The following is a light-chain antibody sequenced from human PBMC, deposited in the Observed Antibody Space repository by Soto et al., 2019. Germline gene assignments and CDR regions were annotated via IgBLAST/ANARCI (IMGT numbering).Light chain of an antibody. CDR3: QQYYDTPLT. CDR1: QSVVYTSNNKNY. CDR2: WAS. Sequence: DIVMTQSPDSLAVSLGERATINCKSIQSVVYTSNNKNYLAWYQQKPGQPPKLLTDWASIRESGVPDRFSGSGSGTDFTLTISSLQAEDVAVYYCQQYYDTPLTFGGGTKVEI. J-gene: IGKJ4*01. V-gene: IGKV4-1*01.